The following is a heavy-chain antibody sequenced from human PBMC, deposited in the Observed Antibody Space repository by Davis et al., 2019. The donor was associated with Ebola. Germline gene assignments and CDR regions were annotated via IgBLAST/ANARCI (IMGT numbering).Heavy chain of an antibody. CDR2: INHSGST. CDR3: AREMATSLDY. Sequence: MPSETLSLTCTVSGGSVSSGSYYWSWIRQPPGKGLEWIGEINHSGSTNYKSSLKSRVTISVDTSKNQFSLKLSSVTAADTAVYYCAREMATSLDYWGQGTLVTVSS. V-gene: IGHV4-39*07. J-gene: IGHJ4*02. CDR1: GGSVSSGSYY. D-gene: IGHD5-24*01.